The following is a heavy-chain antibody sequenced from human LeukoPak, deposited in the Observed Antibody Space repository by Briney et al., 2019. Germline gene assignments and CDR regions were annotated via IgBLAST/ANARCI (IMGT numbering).Heavy chain of an antibody. V-gene: IGHV4-34*01. D-gene: IGHD3-22*01. CDR3: ASCLSYYYDSSGHQVRDAFDI. CDR2: INHSGTT. CDR1: APSFSGYY. J-gene: IGHJ3*02. Sequence: PSETLSLTCAVYAPSFSGYYWSWIRQPPGKGLEWVGEINHSGTTDYNPSLKSRVTISVDTSKNQFSLKLSSVTAADTAVYYCASCLSYYYDSSGHQVRDAFDIWGQGTMVTVSS.